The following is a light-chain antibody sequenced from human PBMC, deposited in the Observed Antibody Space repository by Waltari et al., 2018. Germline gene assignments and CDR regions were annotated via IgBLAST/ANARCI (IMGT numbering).Light chain of an antibody. CDR1: QTVGTK. Sequence: EIVMTQSPTTLSVSPGKTATLSCTTSQTVGTKLAWYPQKPGQAPRLIIFGASPRATGLPARFSASGSGTEFSLTISSLQSEDSAVYFCQHYYNWPLTFGGGTRIDI. J-gene: IGKJ4*01. CDR2: GAS. CDR3: QHYYNWPLT. V-gene: IGKV3-15*01.